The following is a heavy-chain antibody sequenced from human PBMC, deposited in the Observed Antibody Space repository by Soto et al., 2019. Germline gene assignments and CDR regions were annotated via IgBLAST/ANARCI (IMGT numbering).Heavy chain of an antibody. CDR3: ARDQYDFRSGSYYYAMEV. J-gene: IGHJ6*02. Sequence: QVQLQESGPGLMKSSENLSLTCTVSGGSVSSESHYWSWIRQTPGKGLEWIGYIYYTGSTNYNPSLKGRVTMSVDTSRDQVSLRLRSVTRADTAVYYCARDQYDFRSGSYYYAMEVWGQATKVTVSS. CDR1: GGSVSSESHY. V-gene: IGHV4-61*01. D-gene: IGHD3-3*01. CDR2: IYYTGST.